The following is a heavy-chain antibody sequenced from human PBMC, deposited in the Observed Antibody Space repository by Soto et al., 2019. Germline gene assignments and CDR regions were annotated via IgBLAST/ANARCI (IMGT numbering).Heavy chain of an antibody. CDR3: AKRHAYFDS. V-gene: IGHV3-23*01. Sequence: RGSLRLSCAASGFTFSSFAMSWVRQAPGKGLEWVSGISGSGGSAYYADSVKGRFTISRDNSKNTLYLQLSSLRAEDTAVYYSAKRHAYFDSWGQGIQVTVSS. CDR1: GFTFSSFA. CDR2: ISGSGGSA. J-gene: IGHJ4*02.